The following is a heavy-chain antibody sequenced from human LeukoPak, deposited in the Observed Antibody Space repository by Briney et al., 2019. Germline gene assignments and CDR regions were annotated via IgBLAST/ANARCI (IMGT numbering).Heavy chain of an antibody. J-gene: IGHJ4*02. Sequence: GGSLCLSCVASGFTLRSYAMSWVRQAPGKGLEWVSAISTSGGSTYYADSVKGRFPISRDNSKNTLYLQLNSLRAEDTAVYYCAKSSKPGNCEYWGKEPLATVPS. CDR2: ISTSGGST. V-gene: IGHV3-23*01. CDR3: AKSSKPGNCEY. CDR1: GFTLRSYA. D-gene: IGHD2/OR15-2a*01.